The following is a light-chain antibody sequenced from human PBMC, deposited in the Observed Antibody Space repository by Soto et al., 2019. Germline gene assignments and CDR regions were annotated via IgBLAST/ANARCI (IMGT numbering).Light chain of an antibody. CDR1: QGLSSD. V-gene: IGKV3-15*01. CDR2: GAS. J-gene: IGKJ1*01. CDR3: QQYISWSWT. Sequence: DILLTQSPATLSASLGDRATVSCRASQGLSSDLAWYQQKPGKAPRLLIIGASDRVTGIPARFSGSGSGTEFTLTISSLQSDDFAAYYCQQYISWSWTFGQGTKVDIK.